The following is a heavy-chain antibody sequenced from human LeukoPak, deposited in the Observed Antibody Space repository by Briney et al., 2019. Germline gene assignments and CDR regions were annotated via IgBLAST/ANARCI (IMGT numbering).Heavy chain of an antibody. V-gene: IGHV7-4-1*02. D-gene: IGHD3-9*01. Sequence: ASVKVSCKASGYTFTSYAMNWVRQAPGQGLEWMGWINTNTGNPTYAQGFTGRFVFSLDTSVSTAYLQISSLKAEDTAVYYCATGGTRLRYFDWSPDSAWGQGTLVTVSS. CDR1: GYTFTSYA. J-gene: IGHJ4*02. CDR3: ATGGTRLRYFDWSPDSA. CDR2: INTNTGNP.